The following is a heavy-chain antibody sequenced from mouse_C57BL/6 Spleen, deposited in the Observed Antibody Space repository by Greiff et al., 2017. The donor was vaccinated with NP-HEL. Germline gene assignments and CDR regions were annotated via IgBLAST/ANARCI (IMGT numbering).Heavy chain of an antibody. Sequence: QVQLQQSGAELVKPGASVKMSCKASGYTFTSYWITWVKQRPGQGLEWIGDIYPGSGSTNYNEKFKSKATLTVDTSSSTAYMQLSSLTSEDSAVYYCARTPYEDYAMDYWGQGTSVTVSS. CDR1: GYTFTSYW. CDR2: IYPGSGST. CDR3: ARTPYEDYAMDY. V-gene: IGHV1-55*01. D-gene: IGHD2-3*01. J-gene: IGHJ4*01.